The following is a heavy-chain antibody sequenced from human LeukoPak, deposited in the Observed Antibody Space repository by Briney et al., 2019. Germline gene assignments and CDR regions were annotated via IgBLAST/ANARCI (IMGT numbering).Heavy chain of an antibody. CDR2: IYYSGST. CDR1: GGSISSSSYY. V-gene: IGHV4-39*01. J-gene: IGHJ5*02. CDR3: AILIDDFWTGYGGSVNWFDP. D-gene: IGHD3/OR15-3a*01. Sequence: SETLSLTCTVSGGSISSSSYYWGRIRQPPGKGLEWIGSIYYSGSTYYNPSLKSRVTISVDTSKNQFSLKLSSVTAADTAVYYCAILIDDFWTGYGGSVNWFDPWGQGTLVTVSS.